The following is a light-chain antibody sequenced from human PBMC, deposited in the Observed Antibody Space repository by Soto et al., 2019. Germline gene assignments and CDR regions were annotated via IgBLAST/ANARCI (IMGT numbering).Light chain of an antibody. CDR1: SSDVGSYNL. Sequence: QSALTQPASVSGSPGQSITISCTGTSSDVGSYNLVSWYQQHPGKAPKLMIFEGSKRPSGVSNRFSGSKSGNTASLTISGLQAEDEADYYCCSYAGSSNLYVFGTGTKLTVL. CDR3: CSYAGSSNLYV. J-gene: IGLJ1*01. CDR2: EGS. V-gene: IGLV2-23*01.